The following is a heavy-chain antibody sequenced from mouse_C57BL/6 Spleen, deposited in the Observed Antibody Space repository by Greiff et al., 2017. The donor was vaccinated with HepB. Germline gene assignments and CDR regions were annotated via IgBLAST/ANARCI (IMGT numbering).Heavy chain of an antibody. CDR2: IDPNSGGT. V-gene: IGHV1-72*01. CDR3: AREDDYLFAY. J-gene: IGHJ3*01. Sequence: QVQLKQPGAELVKPGASVKLSCKASGYTFTSYWMHWVKQRPGRGLEWIGRIDPNSGGTKYNEKFKSKATLTVDKPSSTAYMQLSSLTSEDSAVYYCAREDDYLFAYWGQGTLVTVSA. CDR1: GYTFTSYW. D-gene: IGHD2-4*01.